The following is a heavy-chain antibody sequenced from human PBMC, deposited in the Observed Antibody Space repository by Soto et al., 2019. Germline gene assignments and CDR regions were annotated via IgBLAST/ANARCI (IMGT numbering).Heavy chain of an antibody. CDR1: GFTFSSYG. J-gene: IGHJ6*02. V-gene: IGHV3-30*18. CDR3: AKDRGVVPAAIDYYYGMDV. D-gene: IGHD2-2*02. CDR2: ISYDGSNK. Sequence: PVGSLRLSCAASGFTFSSYGMHWVRQAPGKGLEWVAVISYDGSNKYYADSVKGRFTISRDNSKNTLYLQMNSLRAEDTAVYYCAKDRGVVPAAIDYYYGMDVWGQGTTVTVSS.